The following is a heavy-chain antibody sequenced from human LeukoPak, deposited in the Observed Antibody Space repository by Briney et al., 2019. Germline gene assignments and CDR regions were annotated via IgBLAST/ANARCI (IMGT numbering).Heavy chain of an antibody. CDR2: INHSGST. J-gene: IGHJ4*02. Sequence: SETLSLTCAVYGGSFSGYYWSWIRQPPGKGLEWIGEINHSGSTNYNPSLKSRVTISVDTSKNQFSLKLSSVTAADPAVYYCARGRGYSSSWYVPSDFDYWGQGTLVTVSS. V-gene: IGHV4-34*01. CDR3: ARGRGYSSSWYVPSDFDY. D-gene: IGHD6-13*01. CDR1: GGSFSGYY.